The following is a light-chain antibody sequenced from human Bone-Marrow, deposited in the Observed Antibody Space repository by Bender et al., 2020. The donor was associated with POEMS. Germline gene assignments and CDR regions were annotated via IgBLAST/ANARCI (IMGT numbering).Light chain of an antibody. CDR3: CYYTSLSTWV. J-gene: IGLJ3*02. CDR1: SCNIGGCYG. Sequence: QSALTQPRSVSGSPGQSVTISCTGTSCNIGGCYGVTWYQQHPGTAPKLLIYNGNQRPAVPYRSFAGYKAGYTASPTIAGQPAEDEADYYCCYYTSLSTWVFGAGTKLTAL. CDR2: NGN. V-gene: IGLV2-14*02.